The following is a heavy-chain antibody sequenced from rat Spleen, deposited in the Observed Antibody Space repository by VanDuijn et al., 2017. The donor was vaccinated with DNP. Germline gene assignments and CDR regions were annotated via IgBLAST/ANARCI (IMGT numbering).Heavy chain of an antibody. V-gene: IGHV5-20*01. Sequence: EVHLVESGGGLVQPGRSLKISCAASGFTFSDYDMAWVRQAPTKGLEWVAAINTDGVVTYYRDSVKGRFTISRDNAKSSLYLQMDSLRSEDTATYYCTWGAADAWGQGTSVTVSS. D-gene: IGHD1-2*01. CDR3: TWGAADA. CDR2: INTDGVVT. J-gene: IGHJ4*01. CDR1: GFTFSDYD.